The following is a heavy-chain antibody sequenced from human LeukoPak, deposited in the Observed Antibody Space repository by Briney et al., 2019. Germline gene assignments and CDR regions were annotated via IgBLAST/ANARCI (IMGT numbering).Heavy chain of an antibody. CDR2: IYYSGST. CDR3: ARDSVPWLVLRPFDY. J-gene: IGHJ4*02. D-gene: IGHD6-19*01. Sequence: SETLSLTCTVSGYSISSGYYWGWIRQPPGKGLEWIGNIYYSGSTYYNPSLKSRVTISLDTSKNQFSLKLNSVTAADTAVYYCARDSVPWLVLRPFDYWGQGTLVTVSS. CDR1: GYSISSGYY. V-gene: IGHV4-38-2*02.